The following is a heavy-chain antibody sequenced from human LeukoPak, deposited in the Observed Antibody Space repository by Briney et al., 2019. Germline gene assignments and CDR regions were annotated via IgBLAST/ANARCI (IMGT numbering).Heavy chain of an antibody. CDR3: AKDGRGSESYYYFDY. CDR2: ISGSGGTT. Sequence: GGSLRLSCAASGFTFSSYAMTWVRQAPGKGLGWVSSISGSGGTTYYADSVKGRFTISRDNSKNTLYLQMNSLRAEDTAVYYCAKDGRGSESYYYFDYWGQGTLVTVSP. J-gene: IGHJ4*02. CDR1: GFTFSSYA. V-gene: IGHV3-23*01. D-gene: IGHD3-10*01.